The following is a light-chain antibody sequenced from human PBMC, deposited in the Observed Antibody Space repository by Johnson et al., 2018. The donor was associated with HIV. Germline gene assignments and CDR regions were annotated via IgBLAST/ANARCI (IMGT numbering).Light chain of an antibody. J-gene: IGLJ1*01. CDR3: GTWDTSLSAGV. V-gene: IGLV1-51*01. Sequence: QSVLTQPPSVSAAPGQTVTISCSGSSSNIGNNYVSWYQQLPGTAPKLLIYDNNKRPSGIPDRFSGSKSCTSATLGITGLQTGDEADYYCGTWDTSLSAGVFGPGTKVSVL. CDR1: SSNIGNNY. CDR2: DNN.